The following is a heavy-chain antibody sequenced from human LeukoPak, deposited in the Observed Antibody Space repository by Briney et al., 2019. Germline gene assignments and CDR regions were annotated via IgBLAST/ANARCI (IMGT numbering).Heavy chain of an antibody. CDR2: IWYDGSNK. V-gene: IGHV3-33*01. CDR1: GFTFSSYG. Sequence: PGRSQRLSCAASGFTFSSYGMHWVRQAPGKGLEWVAVIWYDGSNKYYADSVKGRFTISRDNSKNTLYLQMNSLRAEDTAVYYCARVVATLYYFDYWGQGTLVTVSS. CDR3: ARVVATLYYFDY. D-gene: IGHD5-12*01. J-gene: IGHJ4*02.